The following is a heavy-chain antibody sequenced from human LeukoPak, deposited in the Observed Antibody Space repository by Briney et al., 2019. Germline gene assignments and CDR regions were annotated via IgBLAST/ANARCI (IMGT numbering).Heavy chain of an antibody. V-gene: IGHV3-30*02. J-gene: IGHJ3*02. CDR3: AKAPYSPLGDAFDI. Sequence: GGSLRLSCAASGFTFSSYWMHWVRQAPGKGLEWVAFIRYDGSNKYYADSVKGRFTISRDNSKNTLYLQMNSLRAEDTAVYYCAKAPYSPLGDAFDIWGQGTMVTVSS. CDR2: IRYDGSNK. CDR1: GFTFSSYW. D-gene: IGHD6-13*01.